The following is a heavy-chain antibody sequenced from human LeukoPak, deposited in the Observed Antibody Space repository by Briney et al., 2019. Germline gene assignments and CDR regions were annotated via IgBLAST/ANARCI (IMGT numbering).Heavy chain of an antibody. D-gene: IGHD3-3*01. CDR2: ISYDGSNK. Sequence: PGGSLRLSCAASGFTFSSYAMQWVRQAPGKGLEWVAVISYDGSNKYYADSVKGRFTISRDNSKNTLYLQMNSLRAEDTAVYYCARVPRRFLGFDYWGQGTLVTVSS. CDR1: GFTFSSYA. J-gene: IGHJ4*02. V-gene: IGHV3-30-3*01. CDR3: ARVPRRFLGFDY.